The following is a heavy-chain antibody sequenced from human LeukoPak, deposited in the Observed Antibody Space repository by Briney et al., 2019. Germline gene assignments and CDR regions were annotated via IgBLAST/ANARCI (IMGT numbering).Heavy chain of an antibody. CDR3: AKDIEKDYGYFDY. J-gene: IGHJ4*02. V-gene: IGHV1-46*01. Sequence: ASVKVSCKASGYTFTRYYMHRVRQAPGQGLEWMGIINPSGGSTTYAQKFQGRVTMTRDTSTSTVYMELSSLRSEDTAVYYCAKDIEKDYGYFDYWGQGTLVTVSS. D-gene: IGHD4/OR15-4a*01. CDR1: GYTFTRYY. CDR2: INPSGGST.